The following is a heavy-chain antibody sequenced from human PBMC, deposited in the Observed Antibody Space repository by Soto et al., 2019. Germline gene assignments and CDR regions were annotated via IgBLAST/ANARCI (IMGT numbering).Heavy chain of an antibody. Sequence: EVQLLESGGGLVQPGGSLRLSCAASGFTFSSYAMSWVRQAPGKGLEWVSAISGSGGSTYYADSVKGRFTISRDNSKNTLYLQMNSLRAEDTAVYYCARTDEYYCSGGSCYRGYYFDYWGQGTLVTVSS. V-gene: IGHV3-23*01. CDR3: ARTDEYYCSGGSCYRGYYFDY. CDR1: GFTFSSYA. D-gene: IGHD2-15*01. J-gene: IGHJ4*02. CDR2: ISGSGGST.